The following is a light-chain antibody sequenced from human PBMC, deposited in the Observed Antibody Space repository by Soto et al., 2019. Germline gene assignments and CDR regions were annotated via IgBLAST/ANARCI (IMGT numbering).Light chain of an antibody. V-gene: IGKV1-9*01. CDR3: QQFKNYTIT. Sequence: IQLTHSPSSLSASVGSRFNFTCRASEDISSYLVWYQQKPGAAPKLLIYAASALHSGVPSRFSSSGSGTDFTLTISSLHPEDFAVYFCQQFKNYTITFGHGTRLEIK. CDR2: AAS. J-gene: IGKJ5*01. CDR1: EDISSY.